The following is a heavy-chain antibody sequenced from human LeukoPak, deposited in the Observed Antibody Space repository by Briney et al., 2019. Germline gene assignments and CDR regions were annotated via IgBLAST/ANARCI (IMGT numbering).Heavy chain of an antibody. Sequence: PGGSLRLSCAASGFTVSSHYMSWVRQAPGKGLEWVSVIYSGGSTYYADSVKGRFTISRDNSKNTLYLQMNSLRAEDTAVYYCARGRSGSAWDLFDYWGQGTLVTVSS. D-gene: IGHD1-26*01. CDR1: GFTVSSHY. CDR3: ARGRSGSAWDLFDY. V-gene: IGHV3-53*01. J-gene: IGHJ4*02. CDR2: IYSGGST.